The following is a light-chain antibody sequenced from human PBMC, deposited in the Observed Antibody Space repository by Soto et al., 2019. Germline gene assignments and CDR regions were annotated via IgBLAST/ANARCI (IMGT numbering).Light chain of an antibody. CDR3: VAWDDSLSGGV. J-gene: IGLJ7*01. Sequence: QSVLTQPPTASGTPGQRVTISCSGSRSNIGSNYVYWYQQVPGTAPKLLIYRNDQRPSGVPDRFSGSKSGTSASLAISGLRSADEADYYCVAWDDSLSGGVFGGGTKLTVL. CDR2: RND. V-gene: IGLV1-47*01. CDR1: RSNIGSNY.